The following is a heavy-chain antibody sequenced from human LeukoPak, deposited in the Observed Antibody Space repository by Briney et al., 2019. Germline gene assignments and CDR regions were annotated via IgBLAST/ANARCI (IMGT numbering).Heavy chain of an antibody. D-gene: IGHD3-3*01. Sequence: SETLSLTCAVYGGSFSGYYWSWLRQPPGKGLEWIGEINHSGSTNYNPSLKSRVTISVDTSKNQFSLKLSSVTAADTAVYYCARETIFGSFDYWGQGTLVTVSS. V-gene: IGHV4-34*01. CDR2: INHSGST. CDR1: GGSFSGYY. J-gene: IGHJ4*02. CDR3: ARETIFGSFDY.